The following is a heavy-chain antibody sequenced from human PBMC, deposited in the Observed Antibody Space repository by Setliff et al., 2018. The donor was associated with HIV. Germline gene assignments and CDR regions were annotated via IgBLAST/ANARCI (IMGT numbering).Heavy chain of an antibody. CDR3: ARGGGPTIFGLDP. V-gene: IGHV4-59*11. D-gene: IGHD3-3*01. Sequence: SETLSLTCTVSGGSISSQYRSWIRQPQGKGLEWIGYIYYSGTTHYNPSLKSRVGMSVDTSKNQFSLDLTSVTPADTAVYYCARGGGPTIFGLDPWGQGTLVTVSS. CDR2: IYYSGTT. J-gene: IGHJ5*02. CDR1: GGSISSQY.